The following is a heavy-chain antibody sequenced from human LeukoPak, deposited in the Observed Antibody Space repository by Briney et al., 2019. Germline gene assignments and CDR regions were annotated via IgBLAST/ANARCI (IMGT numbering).Heavy chain of an antibody. CDR2: INHSGST. CDR1: GGSFSGYY. Sequence: PSETLSLTCAVYGGSFSGYYWSWIRQPPGKGLEWIGEINHSGSTNYNPSLKSRVTISVDMSKNQFSPKLSSVTAADTAVYYCARRGSSWRYYYYMDVWGKGTTVTVSS. D-gene: IGHD6-13*01. CDR3: ARRGSSWRYYYYMDV. J-gene: IGHJ6*03. V-gene: IGHV4-34*01.